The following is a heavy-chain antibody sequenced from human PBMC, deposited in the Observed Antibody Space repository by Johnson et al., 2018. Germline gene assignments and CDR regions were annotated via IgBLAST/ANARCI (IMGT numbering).Heavy chain of an antibody. CDR3: ARESFAITAGNDGFDL. V-gene: IGHV4-4*02. CDR2: IYESGDT. Sequence: VQLVESWGGLVQPGGSLRLSCAASGFSFSSYWMHWVRQAPGKGLEWIGVIYESGDTNYNPSLKNRVTISLGASKNQFSLKLSSVTATDTAVYYCARESFAITAGNDGFDLWGQGKMVTVSS. J-gene: IGHJ3*01. CDR1: GFSFSSYW. D-gene: IGHD6-25*01.